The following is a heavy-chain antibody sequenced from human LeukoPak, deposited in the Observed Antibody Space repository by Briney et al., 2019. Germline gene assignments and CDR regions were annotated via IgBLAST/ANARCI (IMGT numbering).Heavy chain of an antibody. J-gene: IGHJ4*02. CDR1: GFTFSDFY. V-gene: IGHV3-11*04. Sequence: GGSLRLSCAASGFTFSDFYMSWIRQAPGKGLEWVSYISSSGNTKYYADSVKGRFTISRDNAENSLYLQMNSLRAEDTAVYYCARDPGISAAGTVGYFDYWGQGTLVAVSS. CDR3: ARDPGISAAGTVGYFDY. D-gene: IGHD6-13*01. CDR2: ISSSGNTK.